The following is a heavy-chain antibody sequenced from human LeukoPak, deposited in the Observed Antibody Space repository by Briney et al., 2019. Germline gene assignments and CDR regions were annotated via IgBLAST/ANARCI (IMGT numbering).Heavy chain of an antibody. J-gene: IGHJ2*01. CDR3: AKAEWVFGVVSRLGYFDL. D-gene: IGHD3-3*01. CDR1: GFTFSSYA. CDR2: ISGSGGSA. Sequence: PGGSLRLSCAASGFTFSSYAMNWVRQAPGKGLEWVSGISGSGGSAYYADSVKGRFTISRDNSKSTLYLQMNSLRAEDTAVYYCAKAEWVFGVVSRLGYFDLWGRGSLVTVSS. V-gene: IGHV3-23*01.